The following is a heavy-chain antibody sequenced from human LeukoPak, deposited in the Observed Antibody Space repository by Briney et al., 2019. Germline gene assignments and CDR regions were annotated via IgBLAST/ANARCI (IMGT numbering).Heavy chain of an antibody. CDR2: INPSGGST. Sequence: ASVRVSCTASGYTFTSYYMHWVRQAPGQGLEWMGIINPSGGSTSYAQKFQGRVTMTRDTSTSTVYMELSSLRSEDTAVYYCASRHCSGGGCYFAGADPFDYWGQGTLVTVSS. J-gene: IGHJ4*02. CDR1: GYTFTSYY. CDR3: ASRHCSGGGCYFAGADPFDY. D-gene: IGHD2-15*01. V-gene: IGHV1-46*01.